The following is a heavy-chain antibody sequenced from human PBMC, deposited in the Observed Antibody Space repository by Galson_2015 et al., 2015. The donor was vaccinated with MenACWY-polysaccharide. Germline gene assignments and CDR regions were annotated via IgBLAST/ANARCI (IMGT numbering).Heavy chain of an antibody. CDR3: ARTPSGAYYIAFDI. CDR2: ISGSSDST. Sequence: SLRLSCAASGFTFSTEAMNWVRQAPGKGLEWVSLISGSSDSTYYGNSVRGRFTISRDNSKNTLYLQMNSLRADDTAVYYCARTPSGAYYIAFDIWGQGTRVTVSS. J-gene: IGHJ3*02. D-gene: IGHD1-26*01. V-gene: IGHV3-23*01. CDR1: GFTFSTEA.